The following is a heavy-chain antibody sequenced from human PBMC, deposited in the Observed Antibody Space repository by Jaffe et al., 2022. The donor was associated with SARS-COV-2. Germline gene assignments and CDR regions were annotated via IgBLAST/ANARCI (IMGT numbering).Heavy chain of an antibody. D-gene: IGHD3-10*01. CDR1: GFTFNIHA. J-gene: IGHJ3*02. Sequence: EVQLLESGGGLGQPGGSLRLSCEASGFTFNIHAMSWVRQAPGKGLEWVSTIGGGDTYYADSVKGRFAISRDDSKNALYLQMSSLRAEDTAVYYCTKDAFSHNGVFDAFDIWGQGTVVTVSS. CDR2: IGGGDT. V-gene: IGHV3-23*01. CDR3: TKDAFSHNGVFDAFDI.